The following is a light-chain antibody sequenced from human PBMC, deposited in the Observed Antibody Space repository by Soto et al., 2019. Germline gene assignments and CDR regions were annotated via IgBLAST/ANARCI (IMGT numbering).Light chain of an antibody. CDR1: QNIIRH. J-gene: IGKJ5*01. Sequence: DIQMTQSPSSLSASVGDGVTITCLASQNIIRHLNWYQHKPGRAPRLLIYAASTLQSGVPSRFTGSGSGTEFTLTITGLQPEDFATYYCQHSYNMPIACGQGTRLEIK. V-gene: IGKV1-39*01. CDR3: QHSYNMPIA. CDR2: AAS.